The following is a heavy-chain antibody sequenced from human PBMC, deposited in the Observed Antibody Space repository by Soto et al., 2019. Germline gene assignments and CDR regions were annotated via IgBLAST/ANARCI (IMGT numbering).Heavy chain of an antibody. Sequence: QVQLQQWGAGLLKPSETLSLTCAVYGGSFSGYYWSWIRQPPGKGLEWIGEINHSGSTNYNPSLKSRVTISVDTSKNQCSLKLSSVTAADTAVYYCARLTGPDFDYWGQGTLVTVSS. J-gene: IGHJ4*02. D-gene: IGHD7-27*01. CDR1: GGSFSGYY. CDR3: ARLTGPDFDY. CDR2: INHSGST. V-gene: IGHV4-34*01.